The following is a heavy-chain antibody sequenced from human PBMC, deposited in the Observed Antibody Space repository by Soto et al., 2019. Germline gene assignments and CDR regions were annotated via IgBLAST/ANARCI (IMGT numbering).Heavy chain of an antibody. Sequence: QVQQQQWGARLLKPSETLSLTCAEYGRSMSGYNWSWLRRSPVRGLEWIGEIGPTGDTNYGPSFMSRVTVSVDTSTYELSLRLTQVTDADTATYLCARNGVGFGFDIWGLGTMVSVSS. CDR1: GRSMSGYN. J-gene: IGHJ3*02. CDR3: ARNGVGFGFDI. D-gene: IGHD3-10*01. V-gene: IGHV4-34*02. CDR2: IGPTGDT.